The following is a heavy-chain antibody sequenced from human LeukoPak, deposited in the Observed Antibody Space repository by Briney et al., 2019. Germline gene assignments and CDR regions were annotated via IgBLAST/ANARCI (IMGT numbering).Heavy chain of an antibody. J-gene: IGHJ3*02. CDR1: GFSFISYG. CDR3: AKGYGDLVAFDI. V-gene: IGHV3-30*02. D-gene: IGHD4/OR15-4a*01. Sequence: GSLRLSCAASGFSFISYGMDWVRRAPGKGREWVAFIRYDGNNKDYADSVKGRFTISRDNSKSTLYLQMNSLRVDDTAVYYCAKGYGDLVAFDIWGQGTMVTVSS. CDR2: IRYDGNNK.